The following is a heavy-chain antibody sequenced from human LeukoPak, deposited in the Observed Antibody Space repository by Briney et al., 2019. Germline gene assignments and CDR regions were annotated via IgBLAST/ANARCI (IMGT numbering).Heavy chain of an antibody. CDR1: GGSISSTTYY. V-gene: IGHV4-39*01. D-gene: IGHD3-3*01. CDR2: IYYSGNT. Sequence: LETLSLTCTVSGGSISSTTYYWGWIRQPPGKGLEWIGSIYYSGNTYYNPSLKSRVTISVDTSKNQFSLNLNSVTAADTAVYYCAGDTIFGVPAYYYYGVDVWGQGTTVTVSS. CDR3: AGDTIFGVPAYYYYGVDV. J-gene: IGHJ6*02.